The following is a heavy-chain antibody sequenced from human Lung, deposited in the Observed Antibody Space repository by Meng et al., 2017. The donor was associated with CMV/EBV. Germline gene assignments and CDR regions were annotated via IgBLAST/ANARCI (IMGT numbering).Heavy chain of an antibody. CDR1: GFTFSSYA. V-gene: IGHV3-30-3*01. D-gene: IGHD6-13*01. Sequence: LSLTCAASGFTFSSYAMHWVRQAPGKGLEWVAVISYDGSNKYYADSVKGRFTISRDNSKNTLYLQMNSLRAEDTAVYYCARDSRGSWYYSHGDYYYGMDVWXQGTTVXVSS. CDR3: ARDSRGSWYYSHGDYYYGMDV. CDR2: ISYDGSNK. J-gene: IGHJ6*02.